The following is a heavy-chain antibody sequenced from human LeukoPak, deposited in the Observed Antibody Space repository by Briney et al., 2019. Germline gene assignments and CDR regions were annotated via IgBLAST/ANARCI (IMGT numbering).Heavy chain of an antibody. J-gene: IGHJ4*02. CDR3: ARAYNSHFDY. CDR2: IKSDGSST. CDR1: GFTFSSYW. V-gene: IGHV3-74*01. D-gene: IGHD1-1*01. Sequence: GGSLRLSCAASGFTFSSYWMHWVRQAPGKGLVCVSRIKSDGSSTSYADSVKGRFTISRDDVKNTLYLQMNSLRAEDTAVYYCARAYNSHFDYWGQGALVTVSS.